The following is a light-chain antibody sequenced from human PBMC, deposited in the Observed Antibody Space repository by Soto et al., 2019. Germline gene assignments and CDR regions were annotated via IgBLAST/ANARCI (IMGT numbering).Light chain of an antibody. V-gene: IGKV3-20*01. CDR1: QSVSSSS. CDR2: GAS. CDR3: HQFGRSPLT. Sequence: EIVLAQSPGTLSLSPGERATLSCRASQSVSSSSLAWYQQKPGQAPRLLIYGASSRATGIPDRFSGSGSGTDFTLTISRLDPEDFAVYYCHQFGRSPLTFGPGTKVDIK. J-gene: IGKJ3*01.